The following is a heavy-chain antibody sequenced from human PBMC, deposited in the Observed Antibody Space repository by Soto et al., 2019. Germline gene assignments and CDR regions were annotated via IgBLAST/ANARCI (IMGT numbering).Heavy chain of an antibody. CDR2: IYQSGST. D-gene: IGHD3-10*01. Sequence: SETLSLTCAVSGGSISSSNWWSWVRQPPGKGLEWIGEIYQSGSTNYNPSLKSRVTISVDKSRNQFSLKLSSVTAADTAVYYCASFSGFGELFHHYYYYYGMDVWGQGTTVTVSS. CDR1: GGSISSSNW. J-gene: IGHJ6*02. V-gene: IGHV4-4*02. CDR3: ASFSGFGELFHHYYYYYGMDV.